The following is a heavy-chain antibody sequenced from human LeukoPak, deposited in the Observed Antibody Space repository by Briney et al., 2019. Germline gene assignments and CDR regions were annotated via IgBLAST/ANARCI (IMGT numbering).Heavy chain of an antibody. V-gene: IGHV3-21*04. CDR2: ISGSGSFI. CDR3: ARGALYYMDV. Sequence: GGSLRLSCAASGFTFNVYNMNWVRQAPGKGLEWVSSISGSGSFIYYTDSVKGRFTISRDNTKNSLYLQMNSLRAEDTAVYYCARGALYYMDVWGKGTTVTISS. CDR1: GFTFNVYN. J-gene: IGHJ6*03.